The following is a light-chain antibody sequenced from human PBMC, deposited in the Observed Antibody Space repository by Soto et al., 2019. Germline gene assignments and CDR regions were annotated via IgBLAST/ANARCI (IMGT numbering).Light chain of an antibody. Sequence: QSALTQPPSASGTPGQRVTISCSGGSSNIGRNSVSWYQQVPGTAPKLIIFNNNERPSGIPGRFSGSKSGASASLAIVGLQSEDEADYVCASWDDNLNGPLLFGGGTKLTVL. CDR3: ASWDDNLNGPLL. CDR1: SSNIGRNS. V-gene: IGLV1-44*01. J-gene: IGLJ2*01. CDR2: NNN.